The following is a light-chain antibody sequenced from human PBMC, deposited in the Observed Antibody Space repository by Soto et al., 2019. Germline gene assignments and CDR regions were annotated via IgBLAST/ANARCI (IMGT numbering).Light chain of an antibody. CDR3: QQYCSLGP. V-gene: IGKV3-20*01. CDR1: QSVSITY. CDR2: GGF. J-gene: IGKJ1*01. Sequence: DIVLTQYLGSLSLYPGERATLSCRARQSVSITYLAWDQQKPGQAPRPPIHGGFHRAPGNPDRVSGRGFGTNFPLTLSRLEPEGFAVYFWQQYCSLGPFGQRSKVDI.